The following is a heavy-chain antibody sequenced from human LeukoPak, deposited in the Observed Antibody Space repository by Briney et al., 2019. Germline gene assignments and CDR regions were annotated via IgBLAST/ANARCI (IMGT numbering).Heavy chain of an antibody. J-gene: IGHJ5*02. CDR2: IYSGGTT. V-gene: IGHV3-53*01. CDR1: GFTFSSYD. CDR3: ARGIQAGNWFDP. Sequence: GGSLRLSCAASGFTFSSYDMHWVRQAPGKGLEGVSVIYSGGTTYYAGSVKGRFIISSDNSKNTLYLQMNSLRVEDTAVYYCARGIQAGNWFDPWGQGTLVTVSS.